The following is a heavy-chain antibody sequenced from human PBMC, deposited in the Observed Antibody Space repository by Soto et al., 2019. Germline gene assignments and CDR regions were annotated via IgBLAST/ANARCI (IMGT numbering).Heavy chain of an antibody. CDR1: GFTFSSYA. D-gene: IGHD3-3*02. J-gene: IGHJ6*02. CDR3: TTAPVWHLLGMDV. Sequence: GGSLRLSCAASGFTFSSYAMSWVRQAPGKGLEWVSAISGSGGSTYYADSVKGRFTISRDNSKNTLYLQMNSLRAEDTAVYYCTTAPVWHLLGMDVWRQGTTVTVSS. V-gene: IGHV3-23*01. CDR2: ISGSGGST.